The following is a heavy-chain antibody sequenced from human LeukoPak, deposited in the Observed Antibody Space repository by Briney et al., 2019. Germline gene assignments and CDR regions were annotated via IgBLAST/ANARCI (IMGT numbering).Heavy chain of an antibody. CDR1: GFTFSAFW. CDR2: ISGSGGST. V-gene: IGHV3-23*01. J-gene: IGHJ4*02. CDR3: AKGGVSNWSYGYFDY. Sequence: GGSLRLSCAASGFTFSAFWMHWVRQAPGKGLEWVSAISGSGGSTYYADSVKGRFTISRDNSKNTLFLQMNSLRAEDTAVYYCAKGGVSNWSYGYFDYWGQGTLVTVSS. D-gene: IGHD1-7*01.